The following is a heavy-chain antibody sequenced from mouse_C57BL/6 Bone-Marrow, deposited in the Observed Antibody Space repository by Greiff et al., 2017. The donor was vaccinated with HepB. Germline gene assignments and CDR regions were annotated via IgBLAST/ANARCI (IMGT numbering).Heavy chain of an antibody. CDR3: ARRGIYYYGSSPRYYAMDY. CDR1: GFTFSDYY. Sequence: EVKLVESGGGLVQPGGSLKLSCAASGFTFSDYYMYWVRQTPEKRLEWVAYISNGGGSTYYPDTVKGRFTISRDNAKNTLYLQMSRLKSEDTAMYYCARRGIYYYGSSPRYYAMDYWGQGTSVTVSS. V-gene: IGHV5-12*01. D-gene: IGHD1-1*01. J-gene: IGHJ4*01. CDR2: ISNGGGST.